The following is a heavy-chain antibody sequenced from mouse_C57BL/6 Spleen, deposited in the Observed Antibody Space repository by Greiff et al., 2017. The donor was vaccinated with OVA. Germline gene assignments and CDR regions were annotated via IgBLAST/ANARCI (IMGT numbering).Heavy chain of an antibody. D-gene: IGHD2-4*01. V-gene: IGHV5-9*01. Sequence: LQQSGGGLVKPGGSLKLSCAASGFTFSSYTMSWVRQTPEKRLEWVATISGGGGNTYYPDSVKGRFTISRDNAKNTLYLQMSSLRSEDTALYYCARVPFYYDYDGFAYWGQGTLVTVSA. J-gene: IGHJ3*01. CDR1: GFTFSSYT. CDR2: ISGGGGNT. CDR3: ARVPFYYDYDGFAY.